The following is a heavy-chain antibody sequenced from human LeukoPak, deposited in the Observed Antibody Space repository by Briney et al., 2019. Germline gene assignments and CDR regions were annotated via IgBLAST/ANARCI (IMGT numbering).Heavy chain of an antibody. CDR1: GGSISSGSYY. CDR2: IYTSGRT. Sequence: SETLSLTCTVSGGSISSGSYYWSWIRQPAGKGLEWIGRIYTSGRTNYNPSLKSRVTISVDTSKNQFSLKLSSVTAADTAVYYCASGVELERRVLLYYWGQGTLVTVSS. CDR3: ASGVELERRVLLYY. V-gene: IGHV4-61*02. J-gene: IGHJ4*02. D-gene: IGHD1-1*01.